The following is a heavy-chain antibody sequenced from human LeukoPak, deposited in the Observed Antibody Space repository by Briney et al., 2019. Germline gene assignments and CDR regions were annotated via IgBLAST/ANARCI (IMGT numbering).Heavy chain of an antibody. CDR1: GFTFSSYG. CDR2: IWYDGSNK. V-gene: IGHV3-33*01. J-gene: IGHJ6*02. Sequence: PGGSLRLSCAASGFTFSSYGMHWVRQAPGKGLEGVAVIWYDGSNKYYADSVKGRFTISRDNSKNTLYLQMNSLRAEDTAVYYCARDIEEAIFGAGRGYGMDVWGQGTTVTVSS. CDR3: ARDIEEAIFGAGRGYGMDV. D-gene: IGHD3-3*01.